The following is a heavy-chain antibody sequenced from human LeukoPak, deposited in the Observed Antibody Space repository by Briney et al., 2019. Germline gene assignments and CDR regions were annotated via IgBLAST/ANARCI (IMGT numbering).Heavy chain of an antibody. CDR3: ATHSSSWFTFDY. J-gene: IGHJ4*02. CDR1: GYTFTSYY. CDR2: FDPEDGET. V-gene: IGHV1-24*01. D-gene: IGHD6-13*01. Sequence: ASVKVSCKASGYTFTSYYIHWVRQAPGQGLEWMGGFDPEDGETIYAQKFQGRVTMTEDTSTDTAYMELSSLRSEDTAVYYCATHSSSWFTFDYWGQGTLVTVSS.